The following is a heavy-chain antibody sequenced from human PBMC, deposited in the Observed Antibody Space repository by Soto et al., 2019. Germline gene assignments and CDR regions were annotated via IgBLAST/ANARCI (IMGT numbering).Heavy chain of an antibody. D-gene: IGHD6-19*01. V-gene: IGHV1-18*01. CDR3: ARDLLGIAVAGTPDY. J-gene: IGHJ4*02. Sequence: GASVKVSCKASGYTFTSYGISWVRQAPGEGVEWMGWISAYNGNTNNAPKLQGRVTMTTDTSTSTAYMELRSLRSDDTAVYYCARDLLGIAVAGTPDYWGQGTLVTVSS. CDR2: ISAYNGNT. CDR1: GYTFTSYG.